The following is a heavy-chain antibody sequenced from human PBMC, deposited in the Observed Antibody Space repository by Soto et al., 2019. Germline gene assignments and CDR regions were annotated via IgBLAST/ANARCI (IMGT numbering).Heavy chain of an antibody. J-gene: IGHJ6*03. CDR1: GYTFTSYG. Sequence: QVQLVQSGAEVKKPGASVKVSCKASGYTFTSYGISWVRQAPGQGLEWMGWISAYNGNTNYAQKLQGRVTMTTDTSTRRGYMELRSLRSDDTAVYYCARCLWGYCSSTSCRYYYYYYMDVWGKGTTVTVSS. CDR2: ISAYNGNT. CDR3: ARCLWGYCSSTSCRYYYYYYMDV. D-gene: IGHD2-2*01. V-gene: IGHV1-18*01.